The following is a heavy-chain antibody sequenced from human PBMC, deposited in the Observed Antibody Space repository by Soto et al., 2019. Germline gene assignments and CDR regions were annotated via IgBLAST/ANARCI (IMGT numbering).Heavy chain of an antibody. V-gene: IGHV1-3*04. CDR1: GYSFTSYT. D-gene: IGHD1-26*01. J-gene: IGHJ3*02. Sequence: ASVKISCKASGYSFTSYTMHWVRQAPGQRLEWMGWINTGNGKTKYSQKFQGRVTNTMNKPASTAYMELSSLRSEDTAVYYCARYSGNYQDAFDIWGQGTMVTVSS. CDR3: ARYSGNYQDAFDI. CDR2: INTGNGKT.